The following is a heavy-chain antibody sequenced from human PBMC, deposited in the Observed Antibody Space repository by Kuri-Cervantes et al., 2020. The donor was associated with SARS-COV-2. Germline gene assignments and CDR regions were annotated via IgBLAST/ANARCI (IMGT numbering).Heavy chain of an antibody. CDR3: ARQLRYFDWLGDDAFDI. Sequence: GESLKISCAASGFTFSSYWMSWVRQAPGKGLEWVANIKQDGSEKYYADSVKGRFTISRDNAKNSLYPQMNSLRAEDTAVYYCARQLRYFDWLGDDAFDIWGQGTMVTVSS. D-gene: IGHD3-9*01. CDR1: GFTFSSYW. CDR2: IKQDGSEK. V-gene: IGHV3-7*01. J-gene: IGHJ3*02.